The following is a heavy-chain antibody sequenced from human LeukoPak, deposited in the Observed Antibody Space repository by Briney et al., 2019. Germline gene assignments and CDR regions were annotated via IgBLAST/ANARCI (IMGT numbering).Heavy chain of an antibody. J-gene: IGHJ3*02. D-gene: IGHD3-22*01. CDR2: IYTSGST. CDR1: GGSISSYY. CDR3: ARRYYYDSSGNLLAFDI. V-gene: IGHV4-4*09. Sequence: SETLSLTCTVSGGSISSYYWSWIRQPPGKGLEWIGYIYTSGSTNYNPSLKSRVTISVDTSKNQFSLKLSSVTAADTAVYYCARRYYYDSSGNLLAFDIWGQGTTVTVSS.